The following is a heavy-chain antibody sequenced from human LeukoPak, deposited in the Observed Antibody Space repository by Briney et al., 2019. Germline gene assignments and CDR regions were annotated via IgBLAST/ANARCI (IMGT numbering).Heavy chain of an antibody. V-gene: IGHV4-30-2*01. CDR2: IYHTGST. D-gene: IGHD2-2*01. Sequence: SETLSLTCDVSGGSISSGLYSWSWLRQPLGKGLEWIGYIYHTGSTYYNPSLKSRVTISVDTSKNQFSLRLSSVTAADTAVYYCARLQYCSGTSCYWFDPWGQGTLVTVSP. J-gene: IGHJ5*02. CDR1: GGSISSGLYS. CDR3: ARLQYCSGTSCYWFDP.